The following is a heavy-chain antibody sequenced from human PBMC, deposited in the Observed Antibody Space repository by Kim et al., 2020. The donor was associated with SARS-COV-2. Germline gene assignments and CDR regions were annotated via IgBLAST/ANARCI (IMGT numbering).Heavy chain of an antibody. D-gene: IGHD1-26*01. CDR3: ARDSWELPYYYGMDV. J-gene: IGHJ6*02. CDR1: GFTCSSYW. V-gene: IGHV3-7*01. CDR2: IKQDGSEK. Sequence: GGSLRLSCAASGFTCSSYWMSWVRQAPGKGLEWVANIKQDGSEKYYVDSVKGRFTISRDTAKNSLYLKMNSLRAEDTAVYYCARDSWELPYYYGMDVWGQGTTVTVSS.